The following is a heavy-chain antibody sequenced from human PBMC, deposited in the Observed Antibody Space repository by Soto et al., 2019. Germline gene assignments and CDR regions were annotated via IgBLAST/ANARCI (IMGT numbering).Heavy chain of an antibody. CDR3: ARKSYDYIWGSYRYHFDY. V-gene: IGHV4-34*01. Sequence: SETLSLTCAVYGGSFSGYYWSWIRQPPGKGLEWIGEINHSGSTNYNPSLKSRVTISVDTSKNQFSLKLSSVTAADTAVYYCARKSYDYIWGSYRYHFDYWGQGTLVTVSS. J-gene: IGHJ4*02. CDR1: GGSFSGYY. D-gene: IGHD3-16*02. CDR2: INHSGST.